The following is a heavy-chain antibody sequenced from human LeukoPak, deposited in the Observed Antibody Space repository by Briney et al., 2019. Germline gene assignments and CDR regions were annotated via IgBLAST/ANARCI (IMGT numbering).Heavy chain of an antibody. CDR3: AKDRAITVAGAGLDY. CDR2: ISSSSSHI. J-gene: IGHJ4*02. D-gene: IGHD6-19*01. Sequence: PGGSLRLSCAASGFPFSGYNMNWVRQAPGKGLEWVSCISSSSSHIYYADSVKGRFTISRDNCKNTLYLQMNSLGTEDTAVYFCAKDRAITVAGAGLDYWGQGALVTVSS. CDR1: GFPFSGYN. V-gene: IGHV3-21*01.